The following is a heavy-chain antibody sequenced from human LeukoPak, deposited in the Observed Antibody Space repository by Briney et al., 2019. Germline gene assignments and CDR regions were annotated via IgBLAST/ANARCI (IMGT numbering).Heavy chain of an antibody. CDR3: AREGLTTVTTRAFDI. D-gene: IGHD4-17*01. Sequence: ASVKVSCKASGYTFTDYYMHWVRQAPGQGLEWMGWINPNSGGTNYAQKFQGRVTMTRDTSISTAYMELSRLTSDDTAVYFCAREGLTTVTTRAFDIWGQGTMVTVSS. CDR2: INPNSGGT. J-gene: IGHJ3*02. CDR1: GYTFTDYY. V-gene: IGHV1-2*02.